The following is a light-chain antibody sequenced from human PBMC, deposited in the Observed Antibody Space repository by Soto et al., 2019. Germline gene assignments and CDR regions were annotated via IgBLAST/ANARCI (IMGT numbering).Light chain of an antibody. Sequence: IQLTQSPSSLSASVGDRVTITCRASQGISSYLAWYQQKPGKAPKLLIYLASTLQSGVTSSFIGSGSGTDFSLTISSLQPEDVATYYCQYLNSLPLSFGGETKVEIK. CDR3: QYLNSLPLS. CDR2: LAS. V-gene: IGKV1-9*01. J-gene: IGKJ4*01. CDR1: QGISSY.